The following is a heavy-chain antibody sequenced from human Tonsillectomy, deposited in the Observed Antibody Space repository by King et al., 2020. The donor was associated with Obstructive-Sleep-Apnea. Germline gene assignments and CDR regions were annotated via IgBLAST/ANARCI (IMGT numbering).Heavy chain of an antibody. CDR3: ARTSSSWWGFDY. Sequence: QVQLVESGGGLVKPGGSLRLSCAASGFTFSDYYMTWIRQAPGKGLEWVSYVSGSETTMYYANSVKGRFTISRDNAKNSLYLQMNSLRAEDTAVYYCARTSSSWWGFDYWGQGTLVTVSS. J-gene: IGHJ4*02. CDR2: VSGSETTM. D-gene: IGHD2-8*02. V-gene: IGHV3-11*01. CDR1: GFTFSDYY.